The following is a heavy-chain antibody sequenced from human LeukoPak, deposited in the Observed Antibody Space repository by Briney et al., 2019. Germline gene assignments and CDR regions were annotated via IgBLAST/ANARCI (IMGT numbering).Heavy chain of an antibody. CDR2: IYYSGST. D-gene: IGHD6-19*01. CDR1: GGSISSYY. CDR3: ARGRLPDSSGWGFQH. V-gene: IGHV4-59*01. J-gene: IGHJ1*01. Sequence: SETLSLTCTVSGGSISSYYWSWIRQPPGKGLEWIGYIYYSGSTNYNPSLKSRVTISVDTSKNQFSLKLSSVTAADTAVYYCARGRLPDSSGWGFQHWGQGTLVTVSS.